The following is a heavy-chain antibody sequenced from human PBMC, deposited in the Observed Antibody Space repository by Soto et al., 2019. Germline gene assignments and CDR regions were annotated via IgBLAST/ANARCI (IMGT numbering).Heavy chain of an antibody. CDR2: MNPTNGNA. D-gene: IGHD6-19*01. CDR3: ARAVGIAVTGLDF. J-gene: IGHJ4*02. CDR1: GYNFPSFN. Sequence: QERLVQSGAELRRPGASVKISCRASGYNFPSFNVNWVRQASGQGPEWLGWMNPTNGNADFERDFQGIVAMTRDLSTGTAYLELGGLSSGDTAIYYCARAVGIAVTGLDFWGPGTVGTVS. V-gene: IGHV1-8*01.